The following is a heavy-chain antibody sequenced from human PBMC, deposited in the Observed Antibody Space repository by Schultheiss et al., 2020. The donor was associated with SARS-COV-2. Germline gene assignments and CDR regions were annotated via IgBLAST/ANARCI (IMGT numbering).Heavy chain of an antibody. CDR1: GGSISSYY. J-gene: IGHJ5*02. Sequence: SETLSLTCTVSGGSISSYYWSWIRQPPGKGLEWIGYIYYSGSTNYNPSLKSRVTISVDTSKNQFSLKLSSVTAADTAVYYCARKAERRKAMVRGARYNWFDPWGQGTLVTVSS. V-gene: IGHV4-59*12. CDR2: IYYSGST. D-gene: IGHD3-10*01. CDR3: ARKAERRKAMVRGARYNWFDP.